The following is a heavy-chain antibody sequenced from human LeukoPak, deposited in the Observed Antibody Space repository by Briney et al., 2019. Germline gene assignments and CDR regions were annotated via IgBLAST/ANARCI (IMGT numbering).Heavy chain of an antibody. CDR2: IYYSGST. D-gene: IGHD3-10*01. CDR1: GGSISSSSYY. J-gene: IGHJ4*02. Sequence: PSETLSLTCTVSGGSISSSSYYWGWIRQPPGKGLEWIGSIYYSGSTYYNPSLKSRVTISVDTSKNQFSLKLSSVTAADTAVYYCARSMVRGLRYYFDYWGQGTLVTVSS. V-gene: IGHV4-39*01. CDR3: ARSMVRGLRYYFDY.